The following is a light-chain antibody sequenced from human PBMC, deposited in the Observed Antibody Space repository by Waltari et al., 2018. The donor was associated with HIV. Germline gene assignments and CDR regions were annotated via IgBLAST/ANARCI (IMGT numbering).Light chain of an antibody. J-gene: IGKJ2*01. V-gene: IGKV3-20*01. CDR1: QSISPFY. CDR3: QRFHNSRYT. Sequence: DIVLDQSPGTLSFSPGERATLSCRASQSISPFYLAWYKQRPGQAPRLLIYGTSTRVTGIPDRFIGTGSGTDFTLTITRLEPEDVAVYYCQRFHNSRYTFGQGTKLEI. CDR2: GTS.